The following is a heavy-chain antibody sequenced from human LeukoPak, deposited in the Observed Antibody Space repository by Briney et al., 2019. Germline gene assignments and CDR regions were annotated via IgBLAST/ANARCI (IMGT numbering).Heavy chain of an antibody. CDR3: ASIGYSYAFDY. CDR2: IYYSGSL. J-gene: IGHJ4*02. V-gene: IGHV4-59*12. Sequence: SETLSLTCTVSGGSISSYYWSWVRQPPGKGLEWIGYIYYSGSLNYNPSLKGRVTISVDTSKNQFSLKLSSVTAADTAVYYCASIGYSYAFDYWGQGTLVTVSS. D-gene: IGHD5-18*01. CDR1: GGSISSYY.